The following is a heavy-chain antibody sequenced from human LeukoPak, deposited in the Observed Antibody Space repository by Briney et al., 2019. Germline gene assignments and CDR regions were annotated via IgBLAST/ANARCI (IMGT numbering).Heavy chain of an antibody. D-gene: IGHD6-19*01. CDR2: INHSGST. CDR1: GGSFSGYY. J-gene: IGHJ3*02. Sequence: SETLSLTCAVYGGSFSGYYWSWIRQPPGKGLEWIGEINHSGSTNYNPSLKSRVTISVDTSKNQFSLKLSSVTAADTAVYYCARGRYSSGWYRYAFDIWGQGTMVTISS. V-gene: IGHV4-34*01. CDR3: ARGRYSSGWYRYAFDI.